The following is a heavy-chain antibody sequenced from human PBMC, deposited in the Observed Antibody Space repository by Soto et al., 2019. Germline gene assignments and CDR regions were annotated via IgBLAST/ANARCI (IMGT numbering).Heavy chain of an antibody. CDR3: ARDYGDIYYYYGMDV. Sequence: QVQLQESGPGLVKPSQTLSLTCTVSGGSISSGGYYWSWIRQHPGKGLEWIGYIYYSGSTYYNPSLKSGVTISVDTSKNQFSLKLSSVTAADTAVYYCARDYGDIYYYYGMDVWGQGTTVTVSS. D-gene: IGHD4-17*01. J-gene: IGHJ6*02. V-gene: IGHV4-31*03. CDR2: IYYSGST. CDR1: GGSISSGGYY.